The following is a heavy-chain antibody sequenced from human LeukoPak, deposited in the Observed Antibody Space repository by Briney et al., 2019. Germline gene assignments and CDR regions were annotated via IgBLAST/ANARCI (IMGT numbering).Heavy chain of an antibody. CDR2: INPNSGGT. CDR3: AISLRGTGWYFDL. Sequence: GASVKVSCTASGYTFTGYYMHWVRQAPGQGLEWMGWINPNSGGTDYAQKFQGRVTVTSDTSITTAYMEVTRLTSDDTAVYYCAISLRGTGWYFDLWGRGTLVTVSS. V-gene: IGHV1-2*02. D-gene: IGHD1-14*01. CDR1: GYTFTGYY. J-gene: IGHJ2*01.